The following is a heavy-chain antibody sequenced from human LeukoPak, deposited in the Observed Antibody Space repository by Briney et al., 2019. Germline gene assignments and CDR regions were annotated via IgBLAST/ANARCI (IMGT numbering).Heavy chain of an antibody. V-gene: IGHV1-46*01. CDR1: GYSFTNYP. D-gene: IGHD6-19*01. CDR2: INPSGGST. CDR3: ARIGIAVALPDY. Sequence: ASVKVSCKPSGYSFTNYPMHWVREAPGQRLEWMGIINPSGGSTSYAQKFQGRVTMTRDTSTSTVYMELSSLRSEDTAVYYCARIGIAVALPDYWGQGTLVTVSS. J-gene: IGHJ4*02.